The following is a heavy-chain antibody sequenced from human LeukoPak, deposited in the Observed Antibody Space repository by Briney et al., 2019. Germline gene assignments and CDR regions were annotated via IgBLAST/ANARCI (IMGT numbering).Heavy chain of an antibody. CDR2: INHSGST. J-gene: IGHJ5*02. CDR3: ARGLEDIVVVPAAGGFDP. V-gene: IGHV4-34*01. Sequence: SETLSLTCAVYGGSFSGYYWSWIRQPPGKGLEWIGEINHSGSTNYNPSLKSRVTISVDTSKNQFSLKLSSVTAADTAVYYCARGLEDIVVVPAAGGFDPWGRGTLVTVSS. CDR1: GGSFSGYY. D-gene: IGHD2-2*01.